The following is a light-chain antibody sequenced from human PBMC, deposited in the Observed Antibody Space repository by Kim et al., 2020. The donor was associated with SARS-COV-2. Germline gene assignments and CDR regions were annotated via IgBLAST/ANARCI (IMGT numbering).Light chain of an antibody. Sequence: QSALTQPASVSGSPGQSITISCTGTSSDVGDYNYVSWYQQHPGKAPKLMIYDVSNRPSGVSNRFSGSKSGNTASLTISGLQGEDEADYYCSSYTSSLVVFGGGTQLTVL. CDR3: SSYTSSLVV. J-gene: IGLJ2*01. V-gene: IGLV2-14*03. CDR2: DVS. CDR1: SSDVGDYNY.